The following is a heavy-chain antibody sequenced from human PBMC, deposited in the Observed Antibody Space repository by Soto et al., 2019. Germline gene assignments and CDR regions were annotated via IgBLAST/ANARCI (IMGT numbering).Heavy chain of an antibody. V-gene: IGHV1-18*01. J-gene: IGHJ5*02. Sequence: EASVKVSCKASGYTFTSYGISWVRQAPGQGLEWMGWISAYNGNTNYAQKLQGRVTMTTNTSTSTAYMELRSLRSDDTAVYYCARVEDDYGDYDETGFDPWGQGTLVTVSS. CDR1: GYTFTSYG. D-gene: IGHD4-17*01. CDR3: ARVEDDYGDYDETGFDP. CDR2: ISAYNGNT.